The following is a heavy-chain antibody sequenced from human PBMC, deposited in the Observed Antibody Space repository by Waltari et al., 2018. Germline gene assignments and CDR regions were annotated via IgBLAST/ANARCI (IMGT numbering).Heavy chain of an antibody. J-gene: IGHJ4*02. D-gene: IGHD6-19*01. Sequence: EVQLLESGGGLVPPGGSLRLSCAASGFTFSHYAKNWGRKAPGKGLDWVSAIMGSGGSTSYADSVKGRFTISRNNSKNTLYLQMNSLRAEDTAVYYCAKDRAVAGTYFDYWGQGTLVTVSS. CDR1: GFTFSHYA. CDR2: IMGSGGST. CDR3: AKDRAVAGTYFDY. V-gene: IGHV3-23*01.